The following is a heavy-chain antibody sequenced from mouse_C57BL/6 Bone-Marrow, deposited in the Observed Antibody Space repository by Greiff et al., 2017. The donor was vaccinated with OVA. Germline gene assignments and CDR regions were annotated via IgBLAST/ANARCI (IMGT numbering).Heavy chain of an antibody. CDR2: IYPGDGDP. D-gene: IGHD2-1*01. Sequence: QVQLQQSGPELVKPGASVKISCKASGYAFSSSWMNWVKQRPGKGLEWIGRIYPGDGDPNYNGKFKGKATLTADKSSSTAYMQLSSLTSEDSAVYFCARYPLYYGNLNYFAYWGQGTTLTVSS. CDR1: GYAFSSSW. V-gene: IGHV1-82*01. J-gene: IGHJ2*01. CDR3: ARYPLYYGNLNYFAY.